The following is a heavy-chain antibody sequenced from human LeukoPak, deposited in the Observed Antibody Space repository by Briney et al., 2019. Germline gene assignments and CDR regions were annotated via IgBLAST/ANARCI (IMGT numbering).Heavy chain of an antibody. D-gene: IGHD1-26*01. V-gene: IGHV3-7*01. Sequence: GGSLRLSCAASGFSFTTYGMSWVRQAPGKGLEWVANIKRDGSDKYYVDSVKGRFTISRDNAKNSLYLQMNSLRAEDTAVYYCARVGATWEFDPWGQGTLVTVSS. CDR2: IKRDGSDK. CDR3: ARVGATWEFDP. J-gene: IGHJ5*02. CDR1: GFSFTTYG.